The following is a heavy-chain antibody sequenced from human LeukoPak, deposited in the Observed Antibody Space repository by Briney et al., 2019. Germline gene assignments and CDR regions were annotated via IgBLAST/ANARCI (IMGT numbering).Heavy chain of an antibody. J-gene: IGHJ4*02. CDR3: AKDNRRTTYCGADCFFDY. CDR1: GFTFDDYT. CDR2: ISWDGSDT. D-gene: IGHD2-21*02. V-gene: IGHV3-43*01. Sequence: GGSLRLSCAACGFTFDDYTMHWVRQPPGKGLEWVSLISWDGSDTYYADSVKGRFTISRDNTKDSLYLQMNSLRTEDTALYYCAKDNRRTTYCGADCFFDYWGQGTLVTVSS.